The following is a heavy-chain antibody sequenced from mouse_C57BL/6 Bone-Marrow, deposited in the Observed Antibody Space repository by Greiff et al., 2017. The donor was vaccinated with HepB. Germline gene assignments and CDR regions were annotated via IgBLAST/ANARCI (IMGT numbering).Heavy chain of an antibody. Sequence: QVQLQQPGAELVRPGSSVKLSCKASGYTFTSYWMHWVKQRPIQGLEWIGNIDPSDSETHYNQKFKDKATLTVDKSSSTAYMQLSSLTSEDSAVYYCARGYYGSIYAMDYWGQGTSVTVSS. CDR2: IDPSDSET. CDR1: GYTFTSYW. J-gene: IGHJ4*01. D-gene: IGHD1-1*01. CDR3: ARGYYGSIYAMDY. V-gene: IGHV1-52*01.